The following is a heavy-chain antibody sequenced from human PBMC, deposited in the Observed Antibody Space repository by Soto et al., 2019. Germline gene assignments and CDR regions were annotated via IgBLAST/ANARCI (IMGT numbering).Heavy chain of an antibody. V-gene: IGHV3-74*01. CDR2: INGDGSTT. J-gene: IGHJ4*02. CDR1: GFTLSSSW. D-gene: IGHD3-10*01. Sequence: EGQLVESGGGIVQPGGSVRLSCAASGFTLSSSWIHWVRQAPGKGLVWVSRINGDGSTTNSADSLRGRFTISRDNAKNTGFLQMNSLRAEDTAVYYCARGRTGSHSFDYWGQGTLVTVSS. CDR3: ARGRTGSHSFDY.